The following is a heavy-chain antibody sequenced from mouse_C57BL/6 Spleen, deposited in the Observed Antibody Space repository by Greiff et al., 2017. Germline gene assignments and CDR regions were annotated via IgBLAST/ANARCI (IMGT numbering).Heavy chain of an antibody. CDR3: ARSTGPYYFDY. CDR1: GFTFTDYY. D-gene: IGHD4-1*02. Sequence: EVKLVASGGGLVQPGGSLSLSCAASGFTFTDYYMSWVRQPPGKALEWLGFIRNKANGYTTEYSASVKGRFTISRDNSQSILYLQMNALRAEDSATYYCARSTGPYYFDYWGQGTTLTVSS. CDR2: IRNKANGYTT. J-gene: IGHJ2*01. V-gene: IGHV7-3*01.